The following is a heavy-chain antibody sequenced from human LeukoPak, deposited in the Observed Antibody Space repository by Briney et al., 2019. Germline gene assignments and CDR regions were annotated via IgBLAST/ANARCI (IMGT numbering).Heavy chain of an antibody. CDR1: GYTFTSYG. D-gene: IGHD2-15*01. J-gene: IGHJ4*02. CDR2: ISAYNGNT. Sequence: ASVKVSCKASGYTFTSYGISWVRQAPGQGLEWMGWISAYNGNTNYAQKLQGRVTMTTDTSTSTAYMELRSLRSDDTAVYYCARERRHCSGGSCFPKNFEYWGQGTLVTVSS. V-gene: IGHV1-18*01. CDR3: ARERRHCSGGSCFPKNFEY.